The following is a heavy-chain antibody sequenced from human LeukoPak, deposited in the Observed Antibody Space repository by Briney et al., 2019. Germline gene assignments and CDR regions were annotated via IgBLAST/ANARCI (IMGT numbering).Heavy chain of an antibody. CDR3: AKDYYDFWSGGYYYYYGMDV. CDR2: ISYDGSNK. D-gene: IGHD3-3*01. Sequence: GGSLRLSCAASGFTFSRYVMHWVRRAPGKGLEWVAVISYDGSNKYYADSVKGRFTISRDNSKNTLYLQMNSLRAEDTAVYYCAKDYYDFWSGGYYYYYGMDVWGQGTTVTVSS. CDR1: GFTFSRYV. V-gene: IGHV3-30*18. J-gene: IGHJ6*02.